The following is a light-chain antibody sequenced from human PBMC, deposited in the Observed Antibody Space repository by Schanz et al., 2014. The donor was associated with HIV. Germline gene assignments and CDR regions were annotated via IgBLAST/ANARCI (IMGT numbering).Light chain of an antibody. CDR1: QSISSW. Sequence: DIQMTQSPSTLSASVGDRVTITCRASQSISSWLAWYQQKPGKAPKLLIYKASSLESGLPSRFSGSGSGKEFTLTISRLQPDDCATYYCQQYNSYSFGQGTKVEIK. CDR3: QQYNSYS. J-gene: IGKJ1*01. V-gene: IGKV1-5*03. CDR2: KAS.